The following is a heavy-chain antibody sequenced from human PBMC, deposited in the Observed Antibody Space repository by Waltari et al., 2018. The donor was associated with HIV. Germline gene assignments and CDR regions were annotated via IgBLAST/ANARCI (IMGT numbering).Heavy chain of an antibody. CDR2: TSFDGHNE. D-gene: IGHD2-8*01. CDR1: GFPFTSYS. Sequence: QVQLVESGGGVVQPGRSRWLSCAASGFPFTSYSLHWVRQTTGSGQKGATLTSFDGHNEDDAKSARCRFTISRGNSKNTMYLHRLSPRPEDTALYYCASGFTGYCADEVCDPNFDSRGHGTLVRVSS. V-gene: IGHV3-30*04. CDR3: ASGFTGYCADEVCDPNFDS. J-gene: IGHJ4*01.